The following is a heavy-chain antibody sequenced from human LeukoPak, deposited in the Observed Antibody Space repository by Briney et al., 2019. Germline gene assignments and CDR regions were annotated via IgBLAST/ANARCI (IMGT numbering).Heavy chain of an antibody. Sequence: PGGSLRLSCAASGFSFSTYTLTWVRQAPAKGLEWVSSISKSTSYIHYADSVKGRFTISRDNTKNSLYLQMNSLRVEDMALYYCTKGTNAGIVGASDSWGQGILVTVSS. D-gene: IGHD1-26*01. CDR1: GFSFSTYT. CDR2: ISKSTSYI. V-gene: IGHV3-21*04. CDR3: TKGTNAGIVGASDS. J-gene: IGHJ4*02.